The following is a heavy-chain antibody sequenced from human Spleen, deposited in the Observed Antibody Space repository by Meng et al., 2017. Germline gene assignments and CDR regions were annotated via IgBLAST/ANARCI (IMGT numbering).Heavy chain of an antibody. J-gene: IGHJ5*02. Sequence: QAPLQGSGPGLVKPSGTLSPTCAVAGGYISSNNWWSWVRQPPGKGLEWIGEIYHSGSTNYNPSLKSRVTMSVDKSKNQFSLKLSSVTAADTAVYYCASQVFSGLNWFGPWGQGTLVTVSS. V-gene: IGHV4-4*02. CDR3: ASQVFSGLNWFGP. CDR2: IYHSGST. D-gene: IGHD3-10*01. CDR1: GGYISSNNW.